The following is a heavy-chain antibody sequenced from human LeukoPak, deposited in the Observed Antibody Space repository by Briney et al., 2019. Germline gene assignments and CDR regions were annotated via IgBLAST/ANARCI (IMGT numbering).Heavy chain of an antibody. CDR3: ARDGMVGAATLFDY. CDR1: GFTFSDYY. Sequence: GGSLRLSCAASGFTFSDYYMSWIRQAPGKGLEWVSYISSSGSTIYYADSVKGRFTISRDNAKNSLYLQMDSLRAEDTAVYYCARDGMVGAATLFDYWGQGTLVTVSS. J-gene: IGHJ4*02. V-gene: IGHV3-11*01. CDR2: ISSSGSTI. D-gene: IGHD1-26*01.